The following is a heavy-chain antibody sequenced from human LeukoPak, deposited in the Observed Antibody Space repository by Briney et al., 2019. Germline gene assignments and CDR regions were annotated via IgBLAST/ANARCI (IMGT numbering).Heavy chain of an antibody. J-gene: IGHJ4*02. CDR3: ARAPGGIAVATGDY. D-gene: IGHD6-19*01. Sequence: GGSLRLSCAASGFTFDDYAMHWVRQAPGKGLEWVSVIYSGGSTYYADSVKGRFTISRDNSKNTLYLQMNSLRAEDTAVYYCARAPGGIAVATGDYWGQGTLVTVSS. CDR1: GFTFDDYA. CDR2: IYSGGST. V-gene: IGHV3-66*01.